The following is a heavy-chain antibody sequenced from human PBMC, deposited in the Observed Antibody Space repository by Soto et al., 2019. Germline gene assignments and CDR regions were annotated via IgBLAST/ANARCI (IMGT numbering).Heavy chain of an antibody. D-gene: IGHD6-6*01. Sequence: PWWSLRLSCSASVFTFSSYGMHWFRQAPGKGLEWVAVISYDGSNKYYADSVKGRFTISRDNSKNTLYLQMNSLRAEDTAVYYCAKAYSSSDGMDVWGQGTTVTVSS. CDR1: VFTFSSYG. J-gene: IGHJ6*02. CDR3: AKAYSSSDGMDV. CDR2: ISYDGSNK. V-gene: IGHV3-30*18.